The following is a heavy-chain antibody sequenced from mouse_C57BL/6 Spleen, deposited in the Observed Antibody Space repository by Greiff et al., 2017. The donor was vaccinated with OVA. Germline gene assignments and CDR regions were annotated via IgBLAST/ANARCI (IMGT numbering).Heavy chain of an antibody. Sequence: QVQLQQPGAELVKPGASVKLSCKASGYTFTSYWMQWVKQRPGQGLEWIGEIDPSDSYTNYNHKFKGQATLTVDTSTSTAYMQLSSLTSENSAVYYCAILGSSPYYFDYWGQGTTLTVSS. CDR2: IDPSDSYT. CDR3: AILGSSPYYFDY. V-gene: IGHV1-50*01. J-gene: IGHJ2*01. CDR1: GYTFTSYW. D-gene: IGHD1-1*01.